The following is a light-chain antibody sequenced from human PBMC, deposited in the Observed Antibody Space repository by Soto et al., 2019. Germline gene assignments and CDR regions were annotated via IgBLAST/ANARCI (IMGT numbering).Light chain of an antibody. J-gene: IGLJ3*02. V-gene: IGLV1-40*01. CDR1: SSNIGADYD. CDR3: QSYDSSLGGGV. CDR2: GNS. Sequence: QSVLTQPPSVSGAPGQRVTISCTGSSSNIGADYDVHWYQQLPGTAPKLLIYGNSNRPSGVPDRFSGSKSGTSASLAITGLQAEDEADYYCQSYDSSLGGGVFGGGTKLTVL.